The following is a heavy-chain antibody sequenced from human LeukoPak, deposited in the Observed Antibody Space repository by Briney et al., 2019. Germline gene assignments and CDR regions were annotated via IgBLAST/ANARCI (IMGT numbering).Heavy chain of an antibody. CDR3: ASTIYYDFWSGYYTAYYYYMDV. CDR2: IIPIFGTA. Sequence: SVKVSCKASGGTFSSYAISWVRQAPGQGLEWMGGIIPIFGTANYAQKFQGRVTITTDESTSTAYMELCSLRSEDTAVYYCASTIYYDFWSGYYTAYYYYMDVWGKGTTVTVSS. CDR1: GGTFSSYA. V-gene: IGHV1-69*05. D-gene: IGHD3-3*01. J-gene: IGHJ6*03.